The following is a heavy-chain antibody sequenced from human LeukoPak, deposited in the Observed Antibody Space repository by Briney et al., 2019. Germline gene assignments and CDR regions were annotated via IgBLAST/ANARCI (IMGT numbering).Heavy chain of an antibody. V-gene: IGHV1-69*01. CDR1: GGTFSSYA. Sequence: SSVKVSCKASGGTFSSYAISWVRQAPGQGLEWMGGIIPIFGTANYAQKFQGRVTITADESTSTAYMELSSLRSEDTAVYYCARDRDFWSGQTNDAFDIWGQGTMVTVSS. CDR2: IIPIFGTA. J-gene: IGHJ3*02. D-gene: IGHD3-3*01. CDR3: ARDRDFWSGQTNDAFDI.